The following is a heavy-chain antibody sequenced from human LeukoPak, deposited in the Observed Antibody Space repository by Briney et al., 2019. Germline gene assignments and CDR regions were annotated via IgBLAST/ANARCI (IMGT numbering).Heavy chain of an antibody. CDR1: GGSFSGYY. V-gene: IGHV4-34*01. Sequence: SETLSLICAVYGGSFSGYYWSWVRQPPRKGREWIGEINHSGSTNYNPSLNSRVTISVDTSKNPLSLKLSSVTAADTAVYYCARGLGSVRALEFDYWGQGTPVTVSS. CDR3: ARGLGSVRALEFDY. CDR2: INHSGST. D-gene: IGHD3-10*02. J-gene: IGHJ4*02.